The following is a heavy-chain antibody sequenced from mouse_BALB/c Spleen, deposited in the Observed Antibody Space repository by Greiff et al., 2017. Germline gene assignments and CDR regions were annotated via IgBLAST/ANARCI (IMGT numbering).Heavy chain of an antibody. CDR1: GFTFSDYY. CDR3: ARGGIYDGYSYAMDY. D-gene: IGHD2-3*01. CDR2: ISDGGSYT. Sequence: EVQGVESGGGLVKPGGSLKLSCAASGFTFSDYYMYWVRQTPEKRLEWVATISDGGSYTYYPDSVKGRFTISRDNAKNNLYLQMSSLKSEDTAMYYGARGGIYDGYSYAMDYWGQGTSVTVSS. V-gene: IGHV5-4*02. J-gene: IGHJ4*01.